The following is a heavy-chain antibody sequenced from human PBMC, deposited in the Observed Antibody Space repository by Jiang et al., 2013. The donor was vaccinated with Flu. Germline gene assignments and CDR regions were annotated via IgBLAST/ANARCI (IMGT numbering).Heavy chain of an antibody. J-gene: IGHJ4*02. Sequence: LLKPSETLSLTCAVYGGSFSGYYWSWIRQPPGKGLEWIGEINHSGSTNYNPSLKSRVTISVDTSKNQFSLKLSSVTAADTAVYYCARTKSTHSSRKKTRLNDYWGQGTLVTVSS. CDR3: ARTKSTHSSRKKTRLNDY. CDR2: INHSGST. CDR1: GGSFSGYY. D-gene: IGHD6-13*01. V-gene: IGHV4-34*01.